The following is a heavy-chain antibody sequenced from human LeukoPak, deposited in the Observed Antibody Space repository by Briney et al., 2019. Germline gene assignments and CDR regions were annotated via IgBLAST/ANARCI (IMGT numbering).Heavy chain of an antibody. Sequence: TGGSLRLSCAASGFTFSSYWMHWVRQAPGRGLVWVSRINSDGSSTSYADPVKGRFTISRDNSKNTLYLQMNSLRAEDTAVYYCARDSSYGYYFDYWGQGTLVTVSS. CDR3: ARDSSYGYYFDY. CDR2: INSDGSST. D-gene: IGHD5-18*01. CDR1: GFTFSSYW. V-gene: IGHV3-74*01. J-gene: IGHJ4*02.